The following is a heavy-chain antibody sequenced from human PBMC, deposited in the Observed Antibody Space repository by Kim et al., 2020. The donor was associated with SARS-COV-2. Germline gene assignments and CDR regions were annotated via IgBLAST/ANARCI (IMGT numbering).Heavy chain of an antibody. J-gene: IGHJ4*02. V-gene: IGHV3-74*01. CDR1: GFTFSSYW. D-gene: IGHD3-10*01. CDR3: AKQSYGSGSYYNGAGDY. Sequence: GGSLRLSCAASGFTFSSYWMHWVRQAPGKGLVWVSRINSDGSSTTYADSVKGRFTISRDNAKNTLYLQMNSLRAEDTAVYYCAKQSYGSGSYYNGAGDYWGQGTLVTVSS. CDR2: INSDGSST.